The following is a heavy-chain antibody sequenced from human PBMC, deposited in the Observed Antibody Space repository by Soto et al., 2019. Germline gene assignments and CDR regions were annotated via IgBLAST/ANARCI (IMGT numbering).Heavy chain of an antibody. D-gene: IGHD5-18*01. CDR1: GFSLSTGGVG. CDR2: IYWDDDK. J-gene: IGHJ5*02. CDR3: AHTRGDTAMALGAFDP. V-gene: IGHV2-5*02. Sequence: SGPALQNPTQTLTLTCTFSGFSLSTGGVGVGWIRQPPGKALEWLALIYWDDDKRYSPSLKSRLTITKDTSKNQVVLTMTNMDPVDTATYYCAHTRGDTAMALGAFDPWGQGTLVTVSS.